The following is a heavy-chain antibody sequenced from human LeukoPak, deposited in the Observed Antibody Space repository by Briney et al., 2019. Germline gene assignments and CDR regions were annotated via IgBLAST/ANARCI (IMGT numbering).Heavy chain of an antibody. CDR2: TNSDGSNT. V-gene: IGHV3-74*01. CDR3: VRDWRGVDY. Sequence: PGGSLRLSCVASGFTFSNCWMHWVRQAPGKGLVWVSHTNSDGSNTNYADSVKGRFTISRDNAKNTLYLQMNSLRAEDTAVYYCVRDWRGVDYWGQGTLVTVSS. CDR1: GFTFSNCW. D-gene: IGHD3-3*01. J-gene: IGHJ4*02.